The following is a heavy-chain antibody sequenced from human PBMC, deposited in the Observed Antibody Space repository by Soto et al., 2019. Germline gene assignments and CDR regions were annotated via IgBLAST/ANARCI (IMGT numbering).Heavy chain of an antibody. Sequence: GGSLRLSCAASGFTFSSYAMHWVRQAPGKGLEWGAVISYDGSNKYYADSVNGRFTISRDNSKNTLYLQMNSLRAEDTAVYYCARDGPATVTTVWPRYWFDPWGQGTLVTVSS. CDR2: ISYDGSNK. D-gene: IGHD4-4*01. CDR3: ARDGPATVTTVWPRYWFDP. J-gene: IGHJ5*02. V-gene: IGHV3-30-3*01. CDR1: GFTFSSYA.